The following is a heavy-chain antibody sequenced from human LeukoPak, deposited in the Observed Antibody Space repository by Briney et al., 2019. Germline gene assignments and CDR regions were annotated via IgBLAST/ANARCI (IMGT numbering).Heavy chain of an antibody. CDR1: GGSFSGYY. D-gene: IGHD1-26*01. Sequence: PSETLSLTCAVYGGSFSGYYWSWIRQPPGKGLEWIGEINHSGSTNYNPSLKSRVTISEDTSKNQCSLKLSSVTAADTAVYYCARCESILRELSHFDYWGQGTLVTVSP. CDR3: ARCESILRELSHFDY. J-gene: IGHJ4*02. CDR2: INHSGST. V-gene: IGHV4-34*01.